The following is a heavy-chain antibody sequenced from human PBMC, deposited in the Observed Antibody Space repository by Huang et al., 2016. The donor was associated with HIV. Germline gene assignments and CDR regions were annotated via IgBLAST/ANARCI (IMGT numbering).Heavy chain of an antibody. Sequence: QVQLVQSGAEVKNPGASVRVSCKASGYTFTDSNIHWVRQAPGQGLEWMGWINPKRGGTIYAQRFQCMITITRDTTITTVHMDLRRIQSDDTAVYFCARDWSFGSSTSPADWGQGTLVTVSS. CDR3: ARDWSFGSSTSPAD. CDR2: INPKRGGT. J-gene: IGHJ4*02. D-gene: IGHD6-6*01. CDR1: GYTFTDSN. V-gene: IGHV1-2*02.